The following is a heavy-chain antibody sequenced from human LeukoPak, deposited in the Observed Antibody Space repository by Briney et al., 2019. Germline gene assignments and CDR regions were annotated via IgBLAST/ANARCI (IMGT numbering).Heavy chain of an antibody. Sequence: GASVKVSCKASGYTFTSYGISWVRQAPGQGLEWMGWINPNSGGTNYAQKFQGRVTMTRDTSISTAYMELSRLRSDDTAVYYCARVPSLVVVGYNWFDPWGQGTLVTVSS. CDR2: INPNSGGT. D-gene: IGHD2-15*01. V-gene: IGHV1-2*02. CDR3: ARVPSLVVVGYNWFDP. J-gene: IGHJ5*02. CDR1: GYTFTSYG.